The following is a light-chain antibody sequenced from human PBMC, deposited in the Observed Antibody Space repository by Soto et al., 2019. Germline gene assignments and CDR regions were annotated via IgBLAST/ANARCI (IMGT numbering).Light chain of an antibody. CDR3: SSYTSSSTGVV. CDR1: SSDVGYYNY. Sequence: QSALTQPASVSGSPGQSITISCTGTSSDVGYYNYFSWYQQHPGKAPKLMIYDVTNRPSGVSNRFSGSKSGNTASLTISGLQAEDEADYYCSSYTSSSTGVVFGGGTKRTVL. J-gene: IGLJ2*01. CDR2: DVT. V-gene: IGLV2-14*01.